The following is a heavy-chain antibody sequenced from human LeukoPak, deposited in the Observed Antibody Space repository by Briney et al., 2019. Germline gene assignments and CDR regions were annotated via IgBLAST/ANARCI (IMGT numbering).Heavy chain of an antibody. V-gene: IGHV4-59*01. J-gene: IGHJ5*02. Sequence: SETLSLTCTVSGGSISSYYWSWIRQPPGKGLEWIGYIHYSGNTHYNPSLKSRVTISVDTSKNPVSLKLRSVTAADRAVYYCARGSRYPPGNSPTPWFDPWGQGTLVTVSS. D-gene: IGHD1-1*01. CDR1: GGSISSYY. CDR3: ARGSRYPPGNSPTPWFDP. CDR2: IHYSGNT.